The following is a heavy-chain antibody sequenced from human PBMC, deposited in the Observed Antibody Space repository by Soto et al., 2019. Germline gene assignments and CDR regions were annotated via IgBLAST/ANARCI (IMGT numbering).Heavy chain of an antibody. CDR1: GFTYINYW. CDR2: CNGVGLGT. J-gene: IGHJ3*01. D-gene: IGHD6-13*01. Sequence: EVQLVESGGGLVQPGGSLRLSCAASGFTYINYWMHWVRQAPGKGLVWVSHCNGVGLGTSYADSVKGRFTISRDNLKNTLYLQMNSLRAEDTAVYYCVRGRGWYSTQTGTFDFWGQGTMVAVSS. CDR3: VRGRGWYSTQTGTFDF. V-gene: IGHV3-74*01.